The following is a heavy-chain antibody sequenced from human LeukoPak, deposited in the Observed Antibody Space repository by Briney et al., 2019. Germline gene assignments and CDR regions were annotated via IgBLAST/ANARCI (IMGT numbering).Heavy chain of an antibody. Sequence: GGSLRLSCAASGFTSSSYEMNWVRQAPGKGLEWVSYISSSGSTIYYADSVKGRFTISRDNAKNSLYLQMNSLRAEDTAVYYCAREGYDSSGYYPYYFDYWGQGTLVTVSS. CDR3: AREGYDSSGYYPYYFDY. D-gene: IGHD3-22*01. V-gene: IGHV3-48*03. J-gene: IGHJ4*02. CDR2: ISSSGSTI. CDR1: GFTSSSYE.